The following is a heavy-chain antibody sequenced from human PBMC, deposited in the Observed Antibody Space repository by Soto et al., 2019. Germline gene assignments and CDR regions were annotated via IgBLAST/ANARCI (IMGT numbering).Heavy chain of an antibody. CDR2: ISSSSSYI. V-gene: IGHV3-21*01. CDR1: GFHFSSYS. D-gene: IGHD6-6*01. Sequence: GGSLRLSCAASGFHFSSYSMNWVRPAPGKGLEWVSSISSSSSYIYYADSVKGRFTISRDNAKNSLYLQMNSLRAEDTAVYYCARDPQIGSSSGWFDPWGQGTLVTVSS. CDR3: ARDPQIGSSSGWFDP. J-gene: IGHJ5*02.